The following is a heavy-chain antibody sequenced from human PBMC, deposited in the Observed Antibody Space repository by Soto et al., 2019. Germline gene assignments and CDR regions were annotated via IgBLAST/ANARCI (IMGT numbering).Heavy chain of an antibody. V-gene: IGHV3-13*05. CDR3: ARDRDGYFDY. Sequence: GRSLRLSCAAAGFTVSSYDMHWVRQATGKGLEWVSAIGTAGDPYYPGSVKGRFTISRENAKNALYLQMNSLRAGDTAVYYCARDRDGYFDYWGQGTLVTVSS. J-gene: IGHJ4*02. CDR1: GFTVSSYD. CDR2: IGTAGDP.